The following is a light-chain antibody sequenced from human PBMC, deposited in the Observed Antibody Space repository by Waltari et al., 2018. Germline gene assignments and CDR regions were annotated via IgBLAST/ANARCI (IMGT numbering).Light chain of an antibody. CDR2: GAS. V-gene: IGKV3-15*01. J-gene: IGKJ1*01. Sequence: IVITQSPATLSVSPGERATLSCTASQTVNITLAWYQPKRGQPPRLLIYGASTRATYIPARFSGSGSGTEFTLNISSLQSEDFAIYYCQQYNYWPWTFGQGTKVEIK. CDR1: QTVNIT. CDR3: QQYNYWPWT.